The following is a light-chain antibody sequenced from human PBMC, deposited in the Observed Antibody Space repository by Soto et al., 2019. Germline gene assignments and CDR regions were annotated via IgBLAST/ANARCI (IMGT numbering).Light chain of an antibody. V-gene: IGKV3-15*01. CDR3: QQYNNWPPKYT. Sequence: EIVMTQSPATLSVSPGERATISCRASQSVSSNLAWYQQKPGQAPRLLIYGASTRATGIPARFSGSGSGTEFTLTISSLQSEDFAVYYCQQYNNWPPKYTFGQGTKLDIK. CDR2: GAS. J-gene: IGKJ2*01. CDR1: QSVSSN.